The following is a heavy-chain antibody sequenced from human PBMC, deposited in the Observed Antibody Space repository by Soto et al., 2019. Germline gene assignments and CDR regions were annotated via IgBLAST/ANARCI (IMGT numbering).Heavy chain of an antibody. J-gene: IGHJ4*02. CDR3: AKGDSGGWGDIVVVPAAIGVYYFDY. V-gene: IGHV3-23*01. Sequence: GGSLRLSCAASGFTFSSYAMSWVRQAPGKGLEWVSAISGSGGSTYYADSVKGRFTISRDNSKNTLYLQMNSLGAEDTAVYYWAKGDSGGWGDIVVVPAAIGVYYFDYWGQGTLVTVSS. CDR2: ISGSGGST. CDR1: GFTFSSYA. D-gene: IGHD2-2*02.